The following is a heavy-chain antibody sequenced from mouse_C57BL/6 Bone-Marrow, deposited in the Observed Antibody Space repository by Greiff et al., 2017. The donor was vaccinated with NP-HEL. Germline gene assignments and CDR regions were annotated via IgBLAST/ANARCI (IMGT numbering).Heavy chain of an antibody. V-gene: IGHV2-3*01. CDR1: GFSLTSYG. Sequence: VNVVESGPGLVAPSQCLSITCTVSGFSLTSYGVSWVRQPPGKGLEWLGVIWGDGSTNYHSALISRLSISKDNSKSQVFLKLNSLQTDDTATYYCAKRGGNYVLDAMDYWGQGTSVTVSS. D-gene: IGHD2-1*01. CDR3: AKRGGNYVLDAMDY. J-gene: IGHJ4*01. CDR2: IWGDGST.